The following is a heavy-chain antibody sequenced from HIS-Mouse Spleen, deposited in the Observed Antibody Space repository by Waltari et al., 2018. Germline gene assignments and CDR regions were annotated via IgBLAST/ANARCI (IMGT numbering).Heavy chain of an antibody. D-gene: IGHD1-26*01. V-gene: IGHV4-34*01. CDR2: IKHSGST. Sequence: QVQLQQWGAGLLKPSETLSLTCAVYGGSFSGYYWSWIRQPPGKGLVWIGEIKHSGSTNYDPALKSRGTISVDTSKNQFSLKLSSVTAADTAVYYCARMGPASGSYGDYWGQGTLVTVSS. CDR1: GGSFSGYY. J-gene: IGHJ4*02. CDR3: ARMGPASGSYGDY.